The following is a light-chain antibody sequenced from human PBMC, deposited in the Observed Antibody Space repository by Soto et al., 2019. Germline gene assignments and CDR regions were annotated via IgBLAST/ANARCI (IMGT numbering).Light chain of an antibody. J-gene: IGKJ1*01. V-gene: IGKV3-15*01. CDR3: QQYSDWPLT. CDR2: DAS. Sequence: EIVMTQSPATLSVSPGERATFSCRASQVFGSSLAWYQQKPGQAPRLLIYDASTRATGIPARFSGSGSGTEFTLTISSLQSEDFAVYYCQQYSDWPLTFGQGTKVEIK. CDR1: QVFGSS.